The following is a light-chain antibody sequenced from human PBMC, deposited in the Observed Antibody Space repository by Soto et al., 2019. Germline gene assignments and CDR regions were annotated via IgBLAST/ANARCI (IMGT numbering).Light chain of an antibody. J-gene: IGLJ1*01. CDR1: SSDVGGYNY. V-gene: IGLV2-14*01. Sequence: QSALTQPASVSGSPGQSITISCTGTSSDVGGYNYVSWYQHKPGKAPKIIIFEGSKRPSGVSNRFSGSRSGNTASLTISGLQAEDEADYYCCSFAGTGTQYVFGTGTKLTVL. CDR2: EGS. CDR3: CSFAGTGTQYV.